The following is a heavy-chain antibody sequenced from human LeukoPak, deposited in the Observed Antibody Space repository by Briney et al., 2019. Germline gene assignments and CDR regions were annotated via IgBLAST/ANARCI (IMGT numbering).Heavy chain of an antibody. CDR1: GFTLTNYW. CDR2: IHSTDSHA. J-gene: IGHJ4*02. CDR3: AGARHGDFRWDY. V-gene: IGHV5-51*01. D-gene: IGHD4-17*01. Sequence: RGESLKISCQDSGFTLTNYWIGWVRQMPGKGLEWMGIIHSTDSHAKYSPSFQGQVTISVDKSISTAYLQWCGLKASDTAMYYCAGARHGDFRWDYWGQGTLVTVSS.